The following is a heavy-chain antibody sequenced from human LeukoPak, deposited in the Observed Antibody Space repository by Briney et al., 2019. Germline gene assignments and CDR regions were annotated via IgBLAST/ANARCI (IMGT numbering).Heavy chain of an antibody. CDR1: GFTFRTFG. D-gene: IGHD2-8*01. CDR2: ISYNGGST. CDR3: VKDSALNGFDI. V-gene: IGHV3-64D*06. J-gene: IGHJ3*02. Sequence: GGSLRLSCSASGFTFRTFGMHWVRQAPGKGLDYVSAISYNGGSTYYADSVRDRFTISRDNSKNTLYLRMSSLRAEDTALYYCVKDSALNGFDIWGQGTMVTVSS.